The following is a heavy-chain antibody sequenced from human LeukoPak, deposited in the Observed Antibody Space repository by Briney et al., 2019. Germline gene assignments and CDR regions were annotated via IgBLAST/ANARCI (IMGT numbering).Heavy chain of an antibody. CDR3: AKQGTYYYDSSGYPSGGFDY. D-gene: IGHD3-22*01. V-gene: IGHV3-23*01. CDR1: GFTFSSYA. Sequence: GGSLRLSCAASGFTFSSYAVSWVRQAPGKGLEWVSAISGSGGSTYYADSVKGRFTISRDNSKNTLYLQMNSLRAEDTAVYYCAKQGTYYYDSSGYPSGGFDYWGQGTLVTVSS. CDR2: ISGSGGST. J-gene: IGHJ4*02.